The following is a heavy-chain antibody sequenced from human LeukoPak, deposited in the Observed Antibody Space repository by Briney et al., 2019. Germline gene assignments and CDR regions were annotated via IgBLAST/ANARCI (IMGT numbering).Heavy chain of an antibody. V-gene: IGHV4-39*01. D-gene: IGHD1-14*01. CDR1: GDSISGSSYY. Sequence: PSETLSLTCTVSGDSISGSSYYWGWIRQPPGKGLEWIGNIYNSVITYYNPSLKSRVTLAVDTSKNQFSLRLTSVTAADTALYFCARLDYNFGTIRGQGALVTVSP. CDR3: ARLDYNFGTI. CDR2: IYNSVIT. J-gene: IGHJ4*02.